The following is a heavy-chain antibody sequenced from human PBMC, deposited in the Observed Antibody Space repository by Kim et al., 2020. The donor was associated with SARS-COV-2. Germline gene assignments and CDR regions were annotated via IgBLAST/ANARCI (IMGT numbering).Heavy chain of an antibody. J-gene: IGHJ5*02. V-gene: IGHV5-51*01. D-gene: IGHD3-16*01. CDR3: ARLLRWGGNWFDP. Sequence: SPTAHGPVTISADKSISTAYLQWSSLKASDTAMYYCARLLRWGGNWFDPWGQGTLVTVSS.